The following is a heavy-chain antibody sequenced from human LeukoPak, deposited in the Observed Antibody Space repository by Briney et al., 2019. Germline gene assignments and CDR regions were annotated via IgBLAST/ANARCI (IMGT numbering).Heavy chain of an antibody. D-gene: IGHD6-19*01. CDR1: GGSISSYY. Sequence: SETLSLTCTVSGGSISSYYWSWIRQPPGKGLEWIGYTYYIGSTNYNPSLKSRVTISVDTSKNQFSLKLSSVTAADTAVYYCASGGPYSSGWYGSSYYYGMDVWGQGTTVTVSS. CDR3: ASGGPYSSGWYGSSYYYGMDV. J-gene: IGHJ6*02. CDR2: TYYIGST. V-gene: IGHV4-59*08.